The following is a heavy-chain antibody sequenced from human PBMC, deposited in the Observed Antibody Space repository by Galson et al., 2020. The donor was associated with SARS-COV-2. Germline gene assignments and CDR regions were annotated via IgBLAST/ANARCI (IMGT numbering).Heavy chain of an antibody. Sequence: SETLSLTCSVSNGSISSDYWSWIRQTPGTGLEWTGFFHYDGSTNYNPSLRSRVTISIDPTKNQFSLKLSSVTAADSAVYYCARYSTSSVAFDFWGQGTLVTVAS. CDR2: FHYDGST. D-gene: IGHD2-21*01. CDR1: NGSISSDY. CDR3: ARYSTSSVAFDF. V-gene: IGHV4-59*08. J-gene: IGHJ4*02.